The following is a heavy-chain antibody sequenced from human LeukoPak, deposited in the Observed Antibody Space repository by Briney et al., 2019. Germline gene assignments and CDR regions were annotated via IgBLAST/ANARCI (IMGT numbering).Heavy chain of an antibody. Sequence: SETLSLTCAVYGGSFSGYYWSWIRQPPGKGLEWIGEINHSGSTNYNPSLKSRVTISVDTSKNQFSLKLSSVTAADTAVYYCARELVVVTAIHYYYYYMDVWGKGTTVTVSS. CDR2: INHSGST. CDR3: ARELVVVTAIHYYYYYMDV. CDR1: GGSFSGYY. J-gene: IGHJ6*03. V-gene: IGHV4-34*01. D-gene: IGHD2-21*02.